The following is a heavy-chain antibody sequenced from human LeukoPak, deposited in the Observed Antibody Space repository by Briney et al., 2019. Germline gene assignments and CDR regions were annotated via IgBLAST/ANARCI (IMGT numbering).Heavy chain of an antibody. Sequence: PGGSLRLSCAAPGFTVSSNYMSWVRQAPGKGLEWVSVIYSGGSTYYADSVKGRFTISRDNSKNTLYLQMNSLRAEDTAVYYCARDLVADTAFDIWGQGTMVTVSS. CDR3: ARDLVADTAFDI. J-gene: IGHJ3*02. CDR2: IYSGGST. CDR1: GFTVSSNY. D-gene: IGHD6-19*01. V-gene: IGHV3-66*01.